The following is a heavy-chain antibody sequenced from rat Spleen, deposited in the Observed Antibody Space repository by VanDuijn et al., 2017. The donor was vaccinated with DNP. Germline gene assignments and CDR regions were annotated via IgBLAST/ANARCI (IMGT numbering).Heavy chain of an antibody. CDR1: GFIFSDYD. Sequence: DVQLVESGGGLVQPGRSLKLSCAASGFIFSDYDMVWVRQAPKRGLEWVATISSDGTSTYFRESVKDRFSISRDSAKSTLSLQMDSLLSEDTATYYCARHRSDTISMDAWGQGTSVTVSS. D-gene: IGHD1-5*01. V-gene: IGHV5-7*01. CDR2: ISSDGTST. J-gene: IGHJ4*01. CDR3: ARHRSDTISMDA.